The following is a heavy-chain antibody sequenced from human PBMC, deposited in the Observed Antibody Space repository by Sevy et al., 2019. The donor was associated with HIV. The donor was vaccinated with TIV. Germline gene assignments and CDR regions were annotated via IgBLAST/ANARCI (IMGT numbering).Heavy chain of an antibody. D-gene: IGHD6-13*01. J-gene: IGHJ3*02. CDR3: VGAHTVIGSSWYGAFDI. V-gene: IGHV1-46*01. Sequence: ASVKVSCKASGYTFSSYYMHWVRQAPGQGLEWMGIINPSGGSTSYAQKFQGRVTMTSDTSTSSVDMELSSLRSEDKAGYYCVGAHTVIGSSWYGAFDIWGQGPMVTVSS. CDR1: GYTFSSYY. CDR2: INPSGGST.